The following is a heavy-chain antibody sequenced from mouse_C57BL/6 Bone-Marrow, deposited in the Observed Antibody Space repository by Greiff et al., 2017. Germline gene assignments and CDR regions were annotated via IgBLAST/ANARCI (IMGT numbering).Heavy chain of an antibody. CDR2: IDPENGDT. D-gene: IGHD1-1*01. V-gene: IGHV14-4*01. Sequence: EVQLQQSGAELVRPGASVTLSCTASGFNIKDDYMHWVKPRPEQGLAWIGWIDPENGDTEYASKFQGKATITADTSSNTAYLLLSSLTSEDTAVYYCTFLYYGSSFDVWGTGTTVTGSS. CDR3: TFLYYGSSFDV. CDR1: GFNIKDDY. J-gene: IGHJ1*03.